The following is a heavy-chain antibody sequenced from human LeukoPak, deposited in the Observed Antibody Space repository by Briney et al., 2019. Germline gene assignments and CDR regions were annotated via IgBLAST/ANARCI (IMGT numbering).Heavy chain of an antibody. D-gene: IGHD3-9*01. V-gene: IGHV4-4*08. CDR2: IYISGRT. CDR3: ARTYYDTLTGYYSGGGPFDY. CDR1: GGSISSYY. J-gene: IGHJ4*02. Sequence: SETLSLTCTVSGGSISSYYWSWIRQPPGKGLEWVGRIYISGRTNYNPSLKSRVTISIDTSKNQFSLKLSSVSAADTAVYYCARTYYDTLTGYYSGGGPFDYWGQGTLVTVSS.